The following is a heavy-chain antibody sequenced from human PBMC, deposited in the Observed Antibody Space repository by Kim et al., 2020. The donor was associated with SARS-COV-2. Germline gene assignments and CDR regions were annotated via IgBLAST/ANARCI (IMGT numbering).Heavy chain of an antibody. D-gene: IGHD5-18*01. Sequence: AVKSRFTISRDNSKNTLYLQMNSLRAEDTAVYYCAKDRRGYSYEELNDYWGQGTLVTVSS. V-gene: IGHV3-23*01. CDR3: AKDRRGYSYEELNDY. J-gene: IGHJ4*02.